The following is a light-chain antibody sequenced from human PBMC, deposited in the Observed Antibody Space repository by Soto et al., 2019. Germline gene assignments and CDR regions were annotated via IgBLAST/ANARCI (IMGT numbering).Light chain of an antibody. CDR1: QYISNY. J-gene: IGKJ4*01. Sequence: DIQMTQSPSSLSASVGDSVTITCQASQYISNYLNWYQQKPGKAPKLLIYDASNLETGVPSRFRGSGSGTDFTFTISSLQPEDTATYYCHQYFNPRTFGGGTKVEIK. CDR3: HQYFNPRT. V-gene: IGKV1-33*01. CDR2: DAS.